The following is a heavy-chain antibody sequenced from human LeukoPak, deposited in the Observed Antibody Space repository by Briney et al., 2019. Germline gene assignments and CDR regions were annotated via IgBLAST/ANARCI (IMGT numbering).Heavy chain of an antibody. Sequence: GGSLRLSCAASGFTFSSYAMSWVRQAPGKGLEWVSVISGRGGTTHYADSVKGRFTISRDNSKNTLSLQMNSLRAEDTAVYYCARDYYDSSGHYGVDYWGQGTLVTVSS. V-gene: IGHV3-23*01. CDR2: ISGRGGTT. J-gene: IGHJ4*02. CDR1: GFTFSSYA. CDR3: ARDYYDSSGHYGVDY. D-gene: IGHD3-22*01.